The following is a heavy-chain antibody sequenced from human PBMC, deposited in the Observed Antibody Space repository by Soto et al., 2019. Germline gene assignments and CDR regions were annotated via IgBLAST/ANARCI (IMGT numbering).Heavy chain of an antibody. J-gene: IGHJ4*02. CDR3: AKDFHSESSSWRNAFDY. D-gene: IGHD6-13*01. Sequence: GGSLRLSCAASGFTFSSYAMSWVRQAPGKGLEWVSAISGSGGSTYYADSVKGRFTISRDNSKNTLYLQMNSLRAEDTAVYYCAKDFHSESSSWRNAFDYWGQGTLVTVSS. V-gene: IGHV3-23*01. CDR1: GFTFSSYA. CDR2: ISGSGGST.